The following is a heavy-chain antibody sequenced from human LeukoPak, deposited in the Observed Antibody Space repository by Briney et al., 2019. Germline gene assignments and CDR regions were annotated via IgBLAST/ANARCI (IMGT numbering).Heavy chain of an antibody. J-gene: IGHJ4*02. D-gene: IGHD3-3*01. V-gene: IGHV3-30*03. CDR1: GFTFSNSG. CDR3: ASTNRNHVLLSGYFDY. Sequence: PGGSLRLSCTASGFTFSNSGMHWVRQAPGKGLEWVAVLSYDAVNKYYTDSVKGRFTISRDNSKNTLYLQMNSLRAEDTAVYYCASTNRNHVLLSGYFDYWGLGTLVTVSS. CDR2: LSYDAVNK.